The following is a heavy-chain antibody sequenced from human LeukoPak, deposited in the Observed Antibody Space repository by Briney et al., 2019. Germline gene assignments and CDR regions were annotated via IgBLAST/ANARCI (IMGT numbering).Heavy chain of an antibody. CDR1: GGSISSGGYY. D-gene: IGHD3-9*01. V-gene: IGHV4-31*03. CDR2: IYYSGST. Sequence: PSETLSLTCTVSGGSISSGGYYWSWIRQHPGKGLEWIGYIYYSGSTYYNPSLKSRVTISVDRSKNQFSLKLASVTAADTAVYYCARDNLGYFEDYWGQGTLVTVSS. CDR3: ARDNLGYFEDY. J-gene: IGHJ4*02.